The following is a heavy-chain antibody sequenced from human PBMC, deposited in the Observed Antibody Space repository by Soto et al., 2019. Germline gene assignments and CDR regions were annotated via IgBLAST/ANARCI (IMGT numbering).Heavy chain of an antibody. V-gene: IGHV1-46*01. Sequence: QVQLVQSGAEVKKPGASVKVSCKASGYTFTSYYRHWVRQAPGQGLEGMGIINPSGGSTSYAQKFQGRVTMTRDTSTSTVYMELSSLRSEDTAVYYCARDRGMVRGVIRGYYYGMDVWGQGTTVTVSS. CDR2: INPSGGST. CDR3: ARDRGMVRGVIRGYYYGMDV. CDR1: GYTFTSYY. D-gene: IGHD3-10*01. J-gene: IGHJ6*02.